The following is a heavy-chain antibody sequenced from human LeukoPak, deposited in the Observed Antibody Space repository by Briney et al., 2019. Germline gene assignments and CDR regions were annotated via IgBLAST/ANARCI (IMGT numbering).Heavy chain of an antibody. CDR3: ARVSCSSTSCYFYYYYGMDV. D-gene: IGHD2-2*01. J-gene: IGHJ6*02. CDR1: GYIFTSYD. Sequence: ASVKVSCKASGYIFTSYDINWVRQATGQGLEWMGWMNPNSGNTGYAQKFQGRVTMTRNTSISTAYMELSSLRSEDTAVYYCARVSCSSTSCYFYYYYGMDVWGQGTTVTVSS. CDR2: MNPNSGNT. V-gene: IGHV1-8*01.